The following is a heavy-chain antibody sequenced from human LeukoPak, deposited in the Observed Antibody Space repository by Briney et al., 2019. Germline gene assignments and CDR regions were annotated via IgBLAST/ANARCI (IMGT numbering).Heavy chain of an antibody. CDR2: ISAYNGNT. CDR3: ARDRSYYYGSGSFYYYGMDV. Sequence: ASVKVSCKASGYTFTSYGISWVRQAPGQGLEWMGWISAYNGNTNYARKLQGRVTMTTDTSTSTAYMELRSLRSDDTAVHYCARDRSYYYGSGSFYYYGMDVWGKGTTVTVSS. J-gene: IGHJ6*04. D-gene: IGHD3-10*01. V-gene: IGHV1-18*04. CDR1: GYTFTSYG.